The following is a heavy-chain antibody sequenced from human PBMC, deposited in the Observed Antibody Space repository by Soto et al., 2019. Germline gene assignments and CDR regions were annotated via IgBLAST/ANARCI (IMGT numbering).Heavy chain of an antibody. CDR3: AIGAMANFDY. J-gene: IGHJ4*02. V-gene: IGHV1-69*13. D-gene: IGHD2-2*01. CDR1: GGTFGSQG. Sequence: SVKVSCKASGGTFGSQGIAWVRQAPGQGLEWMGGFIAMLGTPTYAKKVQGRATISADESLTSSYLELRSLRSEDTGVYFCAIGAMANFDYWGQGTVVTVSS. CDR2: FIAMLGTP.